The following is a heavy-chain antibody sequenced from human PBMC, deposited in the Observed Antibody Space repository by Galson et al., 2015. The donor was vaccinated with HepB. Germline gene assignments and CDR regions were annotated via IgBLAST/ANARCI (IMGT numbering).Heavy chain of an antibody. J-gene: IGHJ4*02. V-gene: IGHV4-39*01. D-gene: IGHD1-26*01. CDR2: ISYSGST. CDR1: GGSFSSSDHY. CDR3: ARHTYAVGLDY. Sequence: SETLSLTCVVSGGSFSSSDHYWAWIRRPPGKGLEWIGTISYSGSTYYNPSLKSRVTISLDTSKNQFSLKLSSVTAADTAVYYCARHTYAVGLDYWGQGTLVTVSS.